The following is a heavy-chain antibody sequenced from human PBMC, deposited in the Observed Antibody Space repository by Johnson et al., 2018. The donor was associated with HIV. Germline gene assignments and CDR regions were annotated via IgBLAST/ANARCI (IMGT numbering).Heavy chain of an antibody. CDR3: VREGYSSSSDAFDI. Sequence: QVQLVESGGGVVQPGGSLTLSCAASGFTFSTYGMHWVRQAHGKGLEWVSVMYSGGSTYYADSVKGRFTISRDNAKNTLYLQMNSLRAEDTAIYYCVREGYSSSSDAFDIWGQGTMVTVSS. D-gene: IGHD6-6*01. V-gene: IGHV3-NL1*01. J-gene: IGHJ3*02. CDR1: GFTFSTYG. CDR2: MYSGGST.